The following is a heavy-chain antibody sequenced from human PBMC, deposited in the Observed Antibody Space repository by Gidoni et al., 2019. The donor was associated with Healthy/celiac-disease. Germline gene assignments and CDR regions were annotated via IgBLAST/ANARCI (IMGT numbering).Heavy chain of an antibody. D-gene: IGHD6-13*01. V-gene: IGHV3-13*01. CDR2: IGTAGDT. CDR3: ARGYSSSWYASWFDP. CDR1: GFTFSSHD. Sequence: EVQLVESGGGLVQPGGSLRLSCAASGFTFSSHDMHWVRQATGKGLEWVSAIGTAGDTYYPGSVKGRFTISRENAKNSLYLQMNSLRAGDTAVYYCARGYSSSWYASWFDPWGQGTLVTVSS. J-gene: IGHJ5*02.